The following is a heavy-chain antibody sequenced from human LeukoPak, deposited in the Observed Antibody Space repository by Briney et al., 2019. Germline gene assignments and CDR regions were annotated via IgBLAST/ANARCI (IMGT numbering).Heavy chain of an antibody. V-gene: IGHV3-23*01. CDR2: ISNGGST. CDR1: GFTFSSYA. CDR3: AKETSSSFDC. D-gene: IGHD6-6*01. Sequence: GGSLRLSCAASGFTFSSYAMNWVRQAPGKGLEWVSGISNGGSTYYADSVKGRFTISRDYFQNTLYLQMNSLRAEDTAVYYCAKETSSSFDCWGQGTLVTVSS. J-gene: IGHJ4*02.